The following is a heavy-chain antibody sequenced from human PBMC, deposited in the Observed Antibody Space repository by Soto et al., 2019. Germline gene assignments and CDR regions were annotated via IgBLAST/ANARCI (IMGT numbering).Heavy chain of an antibody. D-gene: IGHD1-26*01. J-gene: IGHJ4*02. CDR1: GCTFTSYG. CDR3: ARGRGFRSGSYYFDY. CDR2: ISAYNGNT. V-gene: IGHV1-18*01. Sequence: ASVKVSCKASGCTFTSYGISWVRQAPGQGLEWMGWISAYNGNTNYAQKLQGRVTMTTDTSTSTAYMELRSLRSDDTAVYYCARGRGFRSGSYYFDYWGQGTLVTVSS.